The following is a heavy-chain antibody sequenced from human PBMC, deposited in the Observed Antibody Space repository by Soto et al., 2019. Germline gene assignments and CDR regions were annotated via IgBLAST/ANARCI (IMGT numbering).Heavy chain of an antibody. V-gene: IGHV1-69*02. CDR2: IFPIFDMT. CDR3: ATNRGDYGDFSSDH. Sequence: QVQLVQSGAEVKKPGSSVKVSCKPSGGILNRYSINWVRQAPGHGLEWMGRIFPIFDMTNYAQKFQGRVTITAEKCTNVVYMELSSLTYADTAIYYCATNRGDYGDFSSDHWGQGTLVTVSS. D-gene: IGHD4-17*01. CDR1: GGILNRYS. J-gene: IGHJ5*02.